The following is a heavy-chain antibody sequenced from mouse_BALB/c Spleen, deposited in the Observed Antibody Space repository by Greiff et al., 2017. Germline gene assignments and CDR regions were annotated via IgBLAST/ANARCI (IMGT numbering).Heavy chain of an antibody. D-gene: IGHD1-1*01. J-gene: IGHJ3*01. CDR1: GYTFTSYW. CDR2: INPSTGYT. Sequence: QVQLKQSGAELAKPGASVKMSCKASGYTFTSYWMHWVKQRPGQGLEWIGYINPSTGYTEYNQKFKDKATLTADKSSSTAYMQLSSLTSEDSAVYYCARVSYYGSEGFAYWGQGTLVTVSA. V-gene: IGHV1-7*01. CDR3: ARVSYYGSEGFAY.